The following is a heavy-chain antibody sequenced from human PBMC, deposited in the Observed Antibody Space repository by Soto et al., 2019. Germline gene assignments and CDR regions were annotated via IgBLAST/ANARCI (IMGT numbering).Heavy chain of an antibody. CDR3: ARENILIATCGGDCYSSLFY. V-gene: IGHV1-3*01. CDR2: INAGNDDT. Sequence: GASVKVSCKASGYPFTTYGIHWVRQAPGQRFEWMGWINAGNDDTKYSQKFQGRVTITRDTSATTAYMEMSSLRSEDTAVYYCARENILIATCGGDCYSSLFYWGQGTLVTVSS. CDR1: GYPFTTYG. D-gene: IGHD2-21*01. J-gene: IGHJ4*02.